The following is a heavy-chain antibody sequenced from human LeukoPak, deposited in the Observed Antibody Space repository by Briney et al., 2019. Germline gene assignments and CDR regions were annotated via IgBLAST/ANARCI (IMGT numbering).Heavy chain of an antibody. CDR1: GFTFSSDW. CDR3: ARDMYSSSWPNFDY. Sequence: GGSLRLSCAASGFTFSSDWMHWVRQAPGKGLVWVSRISSDGSSTSYADSVRGRFTISRDNAKNTLYLQMNSLRAEDTAVYYCARDMYSSSWPNFDYWGQGTLVTVSS. V-gene: IGHV3-74*01. D-gene: IGHD6-13*01. J-gene: IGHJ4*02. CDR2: ISSDGSST.